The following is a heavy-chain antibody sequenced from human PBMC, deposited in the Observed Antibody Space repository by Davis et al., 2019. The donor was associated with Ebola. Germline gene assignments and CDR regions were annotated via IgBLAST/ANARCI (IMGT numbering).Heavy chain of an antibody. J-gene: IGHJ4*02. CDR1: GDTVSSNSAA. Sequence: SQTLSLTCAISGDTVSSNSAAWNWIRQSPSRGLAWLGRTYYRSKWFVDYASSVKSRITINADTSKNQFSLQLTSVTLEDTAVYYCARDPPSDQGYDYWGQGTLVTVSS. V-gene: IGHV6-1*01. D-gene: IGHD3-22*01. CDR2: TYYRSKWFV. CDR3: ARDPPSDQGYDY.